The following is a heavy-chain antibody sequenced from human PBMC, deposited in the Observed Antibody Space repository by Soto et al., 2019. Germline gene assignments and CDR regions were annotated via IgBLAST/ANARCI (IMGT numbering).Heavy chain of an antibody. CDR3: ARDCLTGDPREAFDY. J-gene: IGHJ4*02. CDR2: IDPSTTYI. CDR1: GFTFGAYS. Sequence: EVQLVESGGGLVKPGESLRLSCAASGFTFGAYSLSWGRQAPGKGLEWVSSIDPSTTYIHYADSVEGRFTISRDNAKSSLYLQIISLRVEDTAVYYCARDCLTGDPREAFDYWGQGTLVTVSS. V-gene: IGHV3-21*01. D-gene: IGHD7-27*01.